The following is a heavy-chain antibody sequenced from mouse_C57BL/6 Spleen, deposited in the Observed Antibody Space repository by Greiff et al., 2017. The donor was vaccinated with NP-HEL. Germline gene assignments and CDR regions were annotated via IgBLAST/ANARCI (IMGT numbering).Heavy chain of an antibody. Sequence: QVQLQQSGAELMKPGASVKLSCKATGYTFTGYWIEWVKQRPGHGLEWIGEILPGSGSTNYNEKFKGKATFTADTSSNTAYMQLSSLTTEDSAIYYCARAPYDYDGDYYAMDYWGQGTSVTVSS. J-gene: IGHJ4*01. CDR1: GYTFTGYW. D-gene: IGHD2-4*01. CDR2: ILPGSGST. V-gene: IGHV1-9*01. CDR3: ARAPYDYDGDYYAMDY.